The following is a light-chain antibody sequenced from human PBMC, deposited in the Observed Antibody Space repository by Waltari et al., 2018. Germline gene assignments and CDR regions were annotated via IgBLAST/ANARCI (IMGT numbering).Light chain of an antibody. CDR1: SSDVGGYNY. J-gene: IGLJ2*01. Sequence: QSALTQPASVSGSPGQSITISCTGTSSDVGGYNYVSWYRQHPGKAPKLMIYEVSNRPSGVSNRFSGSKSGNTASLTISGLQVEDEADYYCSSYTSSSTLVVFGGGTKLTVL. CDR3: SSYTSSSTLVV. V-gene: IGLV2-14*01. CDR2: EVS.